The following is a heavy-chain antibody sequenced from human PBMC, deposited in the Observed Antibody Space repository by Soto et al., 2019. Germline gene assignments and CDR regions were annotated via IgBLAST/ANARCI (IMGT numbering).Heavy chain of an antibody. Sequence: GASVKVSCKASGGTFSSYAISWVRQAPGQGLEWMGGIIPIFGTANYAQKFQGRVTITADESTSTAYMELSSLRSEDTAGYYCAASLAVASTLLESYFDYWGQGTLVTVSS. V-gene: IGHV1-69*13. CDR2: IIPIFGTA. D-gene: IGHD6-19*01. J-gene: IGHJ4*02. CDR1: GGTFSSYA. CDR3: AASLAVASTLLESYFDY.